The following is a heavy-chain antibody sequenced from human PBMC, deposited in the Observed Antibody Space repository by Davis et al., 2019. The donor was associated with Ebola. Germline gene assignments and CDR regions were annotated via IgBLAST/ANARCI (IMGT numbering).Heavy chain of an antibody. J-gene: IGHJ4*02. V-gene: IGHV4-30-4*01. Sequence: SETLSLTCTVSGGSISSGEYYWSWIRQPPGKGLEWIGYIYYSGSTYYNPSLKSRVTISVDTSKNQFSLKLSSVTAADTAVYYCAGTGIFGFDYWGQGTLVTVSS. CDR1: GGSISSGEYY. D-gene: IGHD3-3*01. CDR2: IYYSGST. CDR3: AGTGIFGFDY.